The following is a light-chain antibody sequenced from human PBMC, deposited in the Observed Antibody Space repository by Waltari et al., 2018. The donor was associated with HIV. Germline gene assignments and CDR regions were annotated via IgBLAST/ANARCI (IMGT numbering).Light chain of an antibody. J-gene: IGLJ2*01. CDR3: VVWDDSLSGVV. CDR2: SYK. V-gene: IGLV1-47*02. Sequence: QSVVTQSPSASGPPGQSVPISCSGSSSNTGSTNVFWYQHLPGTARKLLIYSYKQPPSGVPDRIAGSRSGNSASLAISGLRSEDEAVYYCVVWDDSLSGVVFGGGTSLTVL. CDR1: SSNTGSTN.